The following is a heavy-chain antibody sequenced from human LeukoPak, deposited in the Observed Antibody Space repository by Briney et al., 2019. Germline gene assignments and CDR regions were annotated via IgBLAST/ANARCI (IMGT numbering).Heavy chain of an antibody. CDR3: ARGGGTVVTRVFDY. D-gene: IGHD4-23*01. CDR2: IFYIGST. Sequence: PSETLSLTCTVSGGSINSYYWSWIRQPPGKGLEWIGYIFYIGSTNYNPSLKSRVTISVDTSKNQFSLKLSSVTAADTAVYYCARGGGTVVTRVFDYWGQGTLVTVSS. V-gene: IGHV4-59*01. CDR1: GGSINSYY. J-gene: IGHJ4*02.